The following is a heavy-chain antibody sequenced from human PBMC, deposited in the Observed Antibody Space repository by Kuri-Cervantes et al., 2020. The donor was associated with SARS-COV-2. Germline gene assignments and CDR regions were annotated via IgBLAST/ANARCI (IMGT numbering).Heavy chain of an antibody. CDR3: AREGDSSSSMSYYYYYMDV. CDR1: GGTFSSYT. J-gene: IGHJ6*03. D-gene: IGHD6-6*01. V-gene: IGHV1-2*02. CDR2: INPNSGGT. Sequence: ASVKVSCKASGGTFSSYTISWVRQAPGQGLEWMGWINPNSGGTNYAQKFQGRVTMTRDTSISTAYMELSRLRSDDTAVYYCAREGDSSSSMSYYYYYMDVWGKGTTVTVSS.